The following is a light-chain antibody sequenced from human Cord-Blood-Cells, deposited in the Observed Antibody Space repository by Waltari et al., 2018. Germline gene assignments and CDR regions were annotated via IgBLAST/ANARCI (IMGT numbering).Light chain of an antibody. CDR2: DVS. V-gene: IGLV2-14*01. CDR1: TSAVGGYNS. J-gene: IGLJ2*01. CDR3: SSYTSSSTLV. Sequence: QSALTQPASVSGSPGQSITLSCTATTSAVGGYNSVSWYQQPPGKAPKLMIYDVSNRPSGVSNRFSGSKSGNTASLTISGLQAEDEADYYCSSYTSSSTLVFGGGTKLTVL.